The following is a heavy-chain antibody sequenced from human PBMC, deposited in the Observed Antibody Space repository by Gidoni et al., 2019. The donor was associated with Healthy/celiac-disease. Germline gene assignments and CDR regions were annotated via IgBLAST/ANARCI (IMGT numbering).Heavy chain of an antibody. Sequence: VQLQESGPGLVKPSETLSLTCTVSGGSISRYYWSWIRQPAGKGLEWIGRIYTSGSTNYNPSLKSRVTMSVDTSKNQFSLKLSSVTAADTAVYYCARGGRVRIRSSSWSFDYWGQGTLVTVSS. V-gene: IGHV4-4*07. J-gene: IGHJ4*02. CDR2: IYTSGST. CDR3: ARGGRVRIRSSSWSFDY. CDR1: GGSISRYY. D-gene: IGHD6-13*01.